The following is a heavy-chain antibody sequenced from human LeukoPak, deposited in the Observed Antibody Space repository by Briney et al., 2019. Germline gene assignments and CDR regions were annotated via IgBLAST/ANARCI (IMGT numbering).Heavy chain of an antibody. V-gene: IGHV3-66*01. CDR2: IYSGGST. Sequence: GGSLRLSCAASGFTVSSNYMSWVRQAPGKGLEWVSVIYSGGSTYYADSVKGRFTISRDNSKNTLYLQMNSLRAEDTAVYYCARGRSYTAAAGTRAHYYYYYYYMDVWGKRTTVTVSS. D-gene: IGHD6-13*01. CDR3: ARGRSYTAAAGTRAHYYYYYYYMDV. CDR1: GFTVSSNY. J-gene: IGHJ6*03.